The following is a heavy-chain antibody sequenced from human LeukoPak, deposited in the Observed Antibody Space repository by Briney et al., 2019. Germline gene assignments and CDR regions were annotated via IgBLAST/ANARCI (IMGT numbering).Heavy chain of an antibody. CDR3: ARDRGTATLPDY. CDR1: GGSITTGRYS. Sequence: SPSQTLSPTCTVHGGSITTGRYSWSWIRQPAGKGLQWFARIFTSGTTNYNPSLKSPPTISISTSTNPISLTLNSVTPPATTVYYWARDRGTATLPDYWGQGSLVAVSS. CDR2: IFTSGTT. V-gene: IGHV4-61*02. J-gene: IGHJ4*02. D-gene: IGHD1-1*01.